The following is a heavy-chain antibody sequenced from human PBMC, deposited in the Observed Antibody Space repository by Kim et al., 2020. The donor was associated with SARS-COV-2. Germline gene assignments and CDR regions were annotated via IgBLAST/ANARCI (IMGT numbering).Heavy chain of an antibody. CDR3: ARPQTVAAAGNDY. D-gene: IGHD6-13*01. CDR1: GFTFSDYY. V-gene: IGHV3-11*03. CDR2: ISSSSSYT. J-gene: IGHJ4*02. Sequence: GGSLRLSCAASGFTFSDYYMSWIRQAPGKGLEWVSYISSSSSYTNYADSVKGRFTISRDNAKNSLYLQMNSLRAEDTAVYYCARPQTVAAAGNDYWGQGTLVTVSS.